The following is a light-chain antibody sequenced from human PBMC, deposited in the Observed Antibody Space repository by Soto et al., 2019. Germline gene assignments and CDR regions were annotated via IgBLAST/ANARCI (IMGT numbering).Light chain of an antibody. V-gene: IGKV3-20*01. CDR2: DTS. Sequence: EIVLMQSPGTLSLSPGEGATLSCRASQSVNNNYLAWYQQRPGQAPTVLIFDTSRRATGVPDRFSGSGSGTDCTLRISIVEPDDFAVYYCQQYGSSQFTFGPGTKVNIK. CDR1: QSVNNNY. J-gene: IGKJ3*01. CDR3: QQYGSSQFT.